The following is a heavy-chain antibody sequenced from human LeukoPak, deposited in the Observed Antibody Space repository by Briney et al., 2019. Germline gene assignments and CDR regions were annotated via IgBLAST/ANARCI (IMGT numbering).Heavy chain of an antibody. Sequence: PSETLSLTCTVSGGSISSSSYYWGWIRQPPGKGLEWIGSIYYSGSTYYNPSLKSRVTISVDTSKNQFSLKLSSVTAADTAVYYCARSYYYDTTLVYWGQGTLVTVSS. CDR3: ARSYYYDTTLVY. D-gene: IGHD3-22*01. V-gene: IGHV4-39*07. CDR2: IYYSGST. CDR1: GGSISSSSYY. J-gene: IGHJ4*02.